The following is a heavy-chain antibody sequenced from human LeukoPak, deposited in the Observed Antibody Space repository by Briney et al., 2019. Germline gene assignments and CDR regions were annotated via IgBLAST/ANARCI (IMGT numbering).Heavy chain of an antibody. J-gene: IGHJ6*02. CDR1: GFTFSSYE. CDR3: AREIGSSSWSSYGMDV. D-gene: IGHD6-13*01. Sequence: PGGSLRLSCAASGFTFSSYEVNWVRQAPGEGLEWVSYISSSGSTIYYADSVKGPFTISRDNAKNSLYLQMNSLRAEDTAVYYCAREIGSSSWSSYGMDVWGQGTTVTVSS. CDR2: ISSSGSTI. V-gene: IGHV3-48*03.